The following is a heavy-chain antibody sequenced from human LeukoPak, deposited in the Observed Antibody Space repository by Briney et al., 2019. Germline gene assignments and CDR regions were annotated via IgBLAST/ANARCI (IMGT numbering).Heavy chain of an antibody. CDR3: ARDRARANFGDHHSFFDN. CDR1: DDSISNYY. D-gene: IGHD2-21*01. V-gene: IGHV4-4*07. CDR2: IDPSGTT. J-gene: IGHJ4*02. Sequence: SETLSLTCTVSDDSISNYYWSWMRQPAGKGLEWIGCIDPSGTTNYSPSLMSRVTMSADTSKSQFSLRLNSVTAADTAVYYCARDRARANFGDHHSFFDNWGQGILRTGSS.